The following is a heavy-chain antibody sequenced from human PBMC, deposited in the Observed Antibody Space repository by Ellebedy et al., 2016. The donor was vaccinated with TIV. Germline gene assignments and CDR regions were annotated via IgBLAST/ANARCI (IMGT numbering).Heavy chain of an antibody. V-gene: IGHV1-2*02. J-gene: IGHJ4*02. CDR2: IYPASGGT. CDR1: GYTFTGYY. D-gene: IGHD5-18*01. CDR3: AALPYISRSSAY. Sequence: ASVKVSCKASGYTFTGYYMHWVRQAPGQGLEWMGWIYPASGGTIYAQKFQGRVTMTSDMSSRTAYLELNTLRSDDTAVYYCAALPYISRSSAYWGQGTLVSVSS.